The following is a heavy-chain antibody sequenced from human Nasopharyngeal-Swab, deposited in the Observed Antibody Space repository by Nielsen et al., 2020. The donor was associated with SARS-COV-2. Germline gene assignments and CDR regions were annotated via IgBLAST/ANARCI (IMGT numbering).Heavy chain of an antibody. CDR3: ARDAVLLWFGELSWHYYYYMDV. V-gene: IGHV7-4-1*02. CDR1: GYTFTSYA. D-gene: IGHD3-10*01. Sequence: ASVKVSCKASGYTFTSYAMNWVRQAPGQGLEWVGWINTNTGNPTYAQGFTGRFVFSLDASVSTAYLQISSLKAEDTAVYYCARDAVLLWFGELSWHYYYYMDVWGKGTTVTVSS. CDR2: INTNTGNP. J-gene: IGHJ6*03.